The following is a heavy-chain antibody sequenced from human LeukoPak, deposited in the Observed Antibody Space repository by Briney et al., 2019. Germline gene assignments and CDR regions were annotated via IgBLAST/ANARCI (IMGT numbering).Heavy chain of an antibody. CDR2: IRSKTYGGTT. CDR3: RTDSSTWYQLFDP. Sequence: GGSLRLSCTGSGFTFGDYAISWVRQAPGKGLEWVGFIRSKTYGGTTEYAASVKGRFTISRDDSKSIAYLQMNSLKTEDTAVYCARTDSSTWYQLFDPWGQGTLVTVSS. V-gene: IGHV3-49*04. CDR1: GFTFGDYA. D-gene: IGHD6-13*01. J-gene: IGHJ5*02.